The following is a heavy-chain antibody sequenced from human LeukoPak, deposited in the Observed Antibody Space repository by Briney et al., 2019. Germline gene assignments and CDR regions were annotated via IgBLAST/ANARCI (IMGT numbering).Heavy chain of an antibody. CDR2: ISYDGSHK. V-gene: IGHV3-30*18. CDR1: GFTFSSYG. Sequence: PGRSLRLSCAASGFTFSSYGMHWVRQVPGKGLEWVAVISYDGSHKYYADSVKARFTISRDNSKNTLYLQMNSLRGEDTAVYYCAKGITAMVLDYWGQRTLVTVSS. CDR3: AKGITAMVLDY. D-gene: IGHD5-18*01. J-gene: IGHJ4*02.